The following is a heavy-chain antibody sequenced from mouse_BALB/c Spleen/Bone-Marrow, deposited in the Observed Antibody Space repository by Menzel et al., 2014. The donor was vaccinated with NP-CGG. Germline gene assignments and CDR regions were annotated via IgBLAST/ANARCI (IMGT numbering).Heavy chain of an antibody. J-gene: IGHJ2*01. V-gene: IGHV5-6*02. CDR3: ARRRDYDYFDY. CDR1: GFTFSNYG. CDR2: ISSGGTYT. Sequence: EVKLVESGGDLVKPGGSLKFSCAASGFTFSNYGMSWVRQIPDKRLEWVATISSGGTYTFYPDSVKGRFTISRDNTKNTLTLQMTSLKSEDTAMYYCARRRDYDYFDYWGQGTTLTVSS. D-gene: IGHD2-4*01.